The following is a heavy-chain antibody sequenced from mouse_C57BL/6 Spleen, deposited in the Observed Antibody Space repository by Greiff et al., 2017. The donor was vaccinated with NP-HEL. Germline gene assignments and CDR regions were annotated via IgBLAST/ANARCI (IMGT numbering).Heavy chain of an antibody. J-gene: IGHJ4*01. CDR1: GFTFSDYG. D-gene: IGHD2-4*01. CDR3: ARTYDYDVYYYAMDY. CDR2: ISSGSSTI. V-gene: IGHV5-17*01. Sequence: EVQGVESGGGLVKPGGSLKLSCAASGFTFSDYGMHWVRQAPEKGLEWVAYISSGSSTIYYADTVKGRFTISRDNAKNTLFLQMTSLRSEDTAMYYCARTYDYDVYYYAMDYWGQGTSVTVSS.